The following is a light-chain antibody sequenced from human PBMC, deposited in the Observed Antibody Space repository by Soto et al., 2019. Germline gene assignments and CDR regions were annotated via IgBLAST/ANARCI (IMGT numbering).Light chain of an antibody. V-gene: IGKV3-11*01. CDR3: QKRSNWYT. J-gene: IGKJ2*01. CDR2: DAS. Sequence: EIVLTQSPATLSLSPGERATLSCRASQSVSSYLAWYQQKPGQAPRLLTYDASSRATGIPARFSGSGSGTDFTLTISSLEPEDFEVYYCQKRSNWYTFGQGTKLEIK. CDR1: QSVSSY.